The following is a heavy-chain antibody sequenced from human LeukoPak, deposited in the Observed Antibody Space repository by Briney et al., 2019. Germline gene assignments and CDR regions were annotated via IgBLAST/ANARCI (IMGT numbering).Heavy chain of an antibody. Sequence: PGGSLRLSCAASGFTFSSYWMHWVRQAPGKGLEWVSTIRSNGDTTYNADSVKGRFTISRDNSKNTLYLELNSLRVEDTATFYCAKGQELDDGVFDSSGQGTMVTVSS. J-gene: IGHJ4*02. D-gene: IGHD1-1*01. CDR3: AKGQELDDGVFDS. CDR2: IRSNGDTT. CDR1: GFTFSSYW. V-gene: IGHV3-23*01.